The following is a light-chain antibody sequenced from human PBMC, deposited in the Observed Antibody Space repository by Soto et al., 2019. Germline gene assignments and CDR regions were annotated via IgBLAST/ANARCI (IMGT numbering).Light chain of an antibody. J-gene: IGKJ5*01. CDR2: GAS. V-gene: IGKV3-20*01. CDR1: QSVSSSY. CDR3: QHFGGTTFT. Sequence: PEAGATLSFRASQSVSSSYIAWYQQRPGQTPSLLIYGASTRATGIPDRFSGSGSGTHFTLTISRLEPGDFAVYYCQHFGGTTFTFGQGTRMEIK.